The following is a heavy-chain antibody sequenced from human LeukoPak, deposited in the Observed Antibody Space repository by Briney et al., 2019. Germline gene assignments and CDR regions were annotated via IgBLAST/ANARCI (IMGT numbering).Heavy chain of an antibody. CDR1: GGSISGYY. J-gene: IGHJ4*02. CDR2: IHYSGTT. V-gene: IGHV4-59*08. D-gene: IGHD6-13*01. Sequence: PSETLSLTCTVSGGSISGYYWSWIRQPPGKGLECIGYIHYSGTTTYNPSLTSRVTISVDTSKNQFSLKMNSVTAADTAVYYCARLGGRYSSSWYLDYWGQGTLVTVSS. CDR3: ARLGGRYSSSWYLDY.